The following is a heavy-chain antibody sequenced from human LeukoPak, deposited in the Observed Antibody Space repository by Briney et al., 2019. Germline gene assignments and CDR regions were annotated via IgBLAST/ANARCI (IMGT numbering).Heavy chain of an antibody. Sequence: GVSLRLSCAASGFTFSSYWMHWVRQVPGKGLVWVSRISSAGSSTSYADSVKGRFTISRDNAKNTLYVQMNSLRAEDTAVYYCSTGSGHAFDIWGRGTMVTVSS. CDR2: ISSAGSST. V-gene: IGHV3-74*01. J-gene: IGHJ3*02. CDR3: STGSGHAFDI. CDR1: GFTFSSYW. D-gene: IGHD3-10*01.